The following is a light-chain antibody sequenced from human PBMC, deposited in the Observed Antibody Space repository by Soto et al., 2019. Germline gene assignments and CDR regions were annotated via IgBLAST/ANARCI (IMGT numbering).Light chain of an antibody. CDR1: SSDIGGYYY. CDR2: QVT. J-gene: IGLJ1*01. V-gene: IGLV2-14*01. Sequence: QSVLTQPASVSGSPGQSIAISCTGTSSDIGGYYYVSWYQHHPGKAPKLLIYQVTNRPSRVSNRFSGSKSGNTTSLTISGLQADEEVDYYWTAYFRSDIFDGFGAGTKVTV. CDR3: TAYFRSDIFDG.